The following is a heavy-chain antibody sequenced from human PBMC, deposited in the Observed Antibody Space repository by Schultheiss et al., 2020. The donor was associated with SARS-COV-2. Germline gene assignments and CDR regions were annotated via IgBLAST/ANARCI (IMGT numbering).Heavy chain of an antibody. CDR3: AKDMYYYGSGSYDFDY. J-gene: IGHJ4*02. V-gene: IGHV3-23*01. CDR1: GFTFSSYA. D-gene: IGHD3-10*01. Sequence: GESLKISCAASGFTFSSYAMSWVRQAPGKGLEWVSAISGSGGSTYYADSVKGRFTISRDNSKNTLYLQMNSLRAEDTAVYYCAKDMYYYGSGSYDFDYWGQGTLVTVSS. CDR2: ISGSGGST.